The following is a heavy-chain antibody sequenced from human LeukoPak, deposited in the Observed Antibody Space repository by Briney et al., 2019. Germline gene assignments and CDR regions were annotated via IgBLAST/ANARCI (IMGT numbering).Heavy chain of an antibody. CDR3: ARGKGRNLRMDV. V-gene: IGHV4-30-4*01. CDR2: IYYSGST. Sequence: SQTLSLTCTVSGGSISSGDYYWSWIRQPPGKGLEWIGYIYYSGSTYYNPSLKSRVTISVDTSKNQFSLKLNSVTAADTAVYYCARGKGRNLRMDVWGQGTTVTVSS. CDR1: GGSISSGDYY. J-gene: IGHJ6*02.